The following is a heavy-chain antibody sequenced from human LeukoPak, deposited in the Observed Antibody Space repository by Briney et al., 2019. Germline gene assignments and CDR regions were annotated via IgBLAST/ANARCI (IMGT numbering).Heavy chain of an antibody. CDR3: AREYSSSWYFDY. D-gene: IGHD6-13*01. CDR1: GFTFSRYW. Sequence: GGSLRLSCAASGFTFSRYWMHWVRQAPGKGLVWVSRINSDGSSTSYADSVKGRFTISRDNAKNTLYLQMNSLRAEDTAVYYCAREYSSSWYFDYWGQGTLVTVSS. V-gene: IGHV3-74*01. CDR2: INSDGSST. J-gene: IGHJ4*02.